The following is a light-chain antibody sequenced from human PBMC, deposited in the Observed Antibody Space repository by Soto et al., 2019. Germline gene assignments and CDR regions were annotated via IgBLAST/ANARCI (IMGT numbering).Light chain of an antibody. V-gene: IGKV1-8*01. CDR3: QQYYSYPLT. J-gene: IGKJ4*01. CDR1: QGISSY. Sequence: AIQLTQSPSSLSASTGDRVTITCRARQGISSYLAWYQQKPGKAPKLLIYAASTLQSGVPSRFSGSGSGTDFTLTISCLQSEDFATYYCQQYYSYPLTFGGGTKVDIK. CDR2: AAS.